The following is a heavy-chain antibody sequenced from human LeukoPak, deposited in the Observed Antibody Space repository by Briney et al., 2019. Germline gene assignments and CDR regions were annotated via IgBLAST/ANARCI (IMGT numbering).Heavy chain of an antibody. J-gene: IGHJ4*02. CDR2: ISAYNGNT. CDR1: GYTFTSYG. D-gene: IGHD2-2*01. CDR3: ARDLWVPAAPHYFDY. V-gene: IGHV1-18*04. Sequence: ASVKVSCKASGYTFTSYGISWVRQAPGQGLEWMGWISAYNGNTNYAQKLQVRVTMTTDTSTSTAYMELRSLRSDDTAVYYCARDLWVPAAPHYFDYWGQGTLVTVSS.